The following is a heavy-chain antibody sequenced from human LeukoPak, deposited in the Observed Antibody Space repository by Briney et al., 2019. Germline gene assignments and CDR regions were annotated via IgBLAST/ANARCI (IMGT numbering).Heavy chain of an antibody. D-gene: IGHD3-22*01. CDR1: GGSISSSSYY. Sequence: SETLSLTCTVSGGSISSSSYYWGWIRQPPGKGLEWIGSIYNSGSTYYNLSLKSRVTISVDTSKNQFSLKLSSVTAADTAVYFCARREYYDSSGYRWGQGTLVTVSS. J-gene: IGHJ4*02. CDR3: ARREYYDSSGYR. CDR2: IYNSGST. V-gene: IGHV4-39*01.